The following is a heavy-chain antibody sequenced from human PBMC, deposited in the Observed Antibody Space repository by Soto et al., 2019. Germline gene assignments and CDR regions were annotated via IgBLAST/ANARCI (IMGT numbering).Heavy chain of an antibody. CDR3: ARMATSGTLNWFDP. V-gene: IGHV1-8*01. J-gene: IGHJ5*02. CDR1: GSAFSNKD. CDR2: MNPNSGNG. Sequence: GASVTLSCTASGSAFSNKDIGWVRQATGQGLEWMGWMNPNSGNGGYAQKFQGRVTMTRDTSTSTAYMELSSLASDDTAIYYCARMATSGTLNWFDPWGQGTLVNVSS.